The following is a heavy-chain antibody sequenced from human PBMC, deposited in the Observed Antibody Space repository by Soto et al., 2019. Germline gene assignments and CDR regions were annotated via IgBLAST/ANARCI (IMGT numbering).Heavy chain of an antibody. CDR3: VRSGGYLDY. J-gene: IGHJ4*02. CDR1: GFTFSSYW. Sequence: PGGSLGLSCAASGFTFSSYWMHWVRQAPGKGLVWVSSINTDGSSTTYADSVKGRFTISRDNAKNTLYLQMNSLRAEDTAVYYCVRSGGYLDYWGQGTLVTVSS. CDR2: INTDGSST. D-gene: IGHD3-22*01. V-gene: IGHV3-74*01.